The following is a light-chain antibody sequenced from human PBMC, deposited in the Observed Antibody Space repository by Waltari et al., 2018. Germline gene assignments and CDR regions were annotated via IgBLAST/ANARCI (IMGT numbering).Light chain of an antibody. V-gene: IGKV1-39*01. Sequence: DIQMTQSPSSLSASVGDRVTITCRASQTIHNYLNWYQQKPGQAPEILIHAASSLHTGVPSRFTGSGSGTDFTLTITSLQPADFATYYCQQSYTIPQTFGQGTKLEIK. CDR2: AAS. CDR1: QTIHNY. CDR3: QQSYTIPQT. J-gene: IGKJ2*01.